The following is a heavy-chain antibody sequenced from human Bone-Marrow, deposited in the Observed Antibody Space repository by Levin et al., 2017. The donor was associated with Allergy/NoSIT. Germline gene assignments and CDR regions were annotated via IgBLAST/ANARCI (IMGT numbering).Heavy chain of an antibody. D-gene: IGHD3-22*01. V-gene: IGHV3-7*01. CDR3: ARMNFYDRSGSPGFDY. Sequence: GGSLRLSCAASGFTFSSYWMSWVRQAPGKGLEWVANIKQDGSEKYYVDSVKGRFTISRDNAKNSLYLQMNSLRAEDTAVYYCARMNFYDRSGSPGFDYWGQGALVTVSS. CDR2: IKQDGSEK. CDR1: GFTFSSYW. J-gene: IGHJ4*02.